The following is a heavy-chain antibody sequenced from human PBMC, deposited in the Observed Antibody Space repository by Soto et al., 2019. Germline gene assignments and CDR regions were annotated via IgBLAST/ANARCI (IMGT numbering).Heavy chain of an antibody. Sequence: QVQLVQSGAEVKKPGSSVKVCCKASGGTFSSYTISWVRQAPGQGLEWVGRIIPILGIGNYAQKFQGSVTTTADKATSTAYMELSSLRSEDTAVCYCAIAPRYGSVATDDACDICGQGTMVTVSS. CDR1: GGTFSSYT. D-gene: IGHD3-10*01. V-gene: IGHV1-69*02. CDR3: AIAPRYGSVATDDACDI. J-gene: IGHJ3*02. CDR2: IIPILGIG.